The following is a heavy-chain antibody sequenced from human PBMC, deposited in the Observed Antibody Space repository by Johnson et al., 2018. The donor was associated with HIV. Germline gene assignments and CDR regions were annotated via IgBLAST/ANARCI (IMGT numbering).Heavy chain of an antibody. CDR3: ARVGSSWGRDAFDI. CDR2: ISGSGGST. Sequence: MLLVESGGGVVQPGGSLRLSCAASGFTFSSYAMSWVRQAPGKGLEWVSAISGSGGSTRYADSVKGRFTISRDNAKNTLYLQMNSLRAEDTAVYYCARVGSSWGRDAFDIWGQGTMVTVSS. D-gene: IGHD6-13*01. J-gene: IGHJ3*02. CDR1: GFTFSSYA. V-gene: IGHV3-23*04.